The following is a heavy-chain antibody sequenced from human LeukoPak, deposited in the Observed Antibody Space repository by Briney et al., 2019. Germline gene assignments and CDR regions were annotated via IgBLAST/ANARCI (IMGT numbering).Heavy chain of an antibody. D-gene: IGHD1-26*01. CDR3: ARVGGPVGAYDY. V-gene: IGHV1-2*02. CDR1: GYTFTGYY. Sequence: GASVKVSCKASGYTFTGYYMHWVRQCPGQGLAWMGWINPNSGGTNYAQKFQGRVTMTRDTSISTAYMELSRLRSDDTAVYYCARVGGPVGAYDYWGQGTLVTVSS. J-gene: IGHJ4*02. CDR2: INPNSGGT.